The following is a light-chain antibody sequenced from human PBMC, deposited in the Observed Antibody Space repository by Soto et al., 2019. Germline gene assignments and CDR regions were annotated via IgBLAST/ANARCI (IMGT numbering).Light chain of an antibody. CDR1: QIVLYSSDNKNY. V-gene: IGKV4-1*01. Sequence: DTVMTQSPDSLAVSLGERATINCKSSQIVLYSSDNKNYLAWYQQKPGQPPKLLIYWASTRESGVPERFSGSGSGTDFTLTISSLQAEDVAVYYCKQYYTSITFGQGTRLEIK. CDR3: KQYYTSIT. J-gene: IGKJ5*01. CDR2: WAS.